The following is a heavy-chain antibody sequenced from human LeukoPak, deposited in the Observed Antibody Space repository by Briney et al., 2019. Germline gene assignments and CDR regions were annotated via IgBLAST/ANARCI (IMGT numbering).Heavy chain of an antibody. J-gene: IGHJ6*03. CDR1: GFTFSSYA. V-gene: IGHV3-30*04. CDR3: ARDPGRLGISEENYYYYYYMDV. CDR2: ISYDGSNK. Sequence: GRSLRLSCAASGFTFSSYAMHWVRQAPGKGLEWVAVISYDGSNKYYADSVKGRFTISRDNYKKTLYLQMNRLRVEDTAVYYCARDPGRLGISEENYYYYYYMDVWGKGTTVTVSS. D-gene: IGHD6-13*01.